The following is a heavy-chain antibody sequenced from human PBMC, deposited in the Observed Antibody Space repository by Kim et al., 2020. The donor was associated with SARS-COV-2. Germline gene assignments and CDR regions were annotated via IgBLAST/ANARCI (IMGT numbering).Heavy chain of an antibody. CDR2: ISYDGSNK. CDR3: ARDEPGRERLY. D-gene: IGHD1-1*01. CDR1: GFTFSSYA. J-gene: IGHJ4*02. V-gene: IGHV3-30*04. Sequence: GGSLRLSCAASGFTFSSYAMHWVRQAPGKGLEWVAVISYDGSNKYYADSVKGRFTISRDNSKNTLYLQMNSLRAEDTAVYYCARDEPGRERLYWGRGTL.